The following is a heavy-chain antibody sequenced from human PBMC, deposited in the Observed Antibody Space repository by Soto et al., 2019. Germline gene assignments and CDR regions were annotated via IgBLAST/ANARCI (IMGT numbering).Heavy chain of an antibody. J-gene: IGHJ6*02. CDR3: ARGGPAVNYYYYYGMDV. Sequence: ASVKVSCKASGYTFTSYYMHWLRQSPGQGLEWMGIINPSGGSTSYAQKFQGRVTMTRDTSTSTVYMELSSLRSEDTAVYYCARGGPAVNYYYYYGMDVWGQGTTVTVSS. D-gene: IGHD3-16*01. CDR1: GYTFTSYY. V-gene: IGHV1-46*01. CDR2: INPSGGST.